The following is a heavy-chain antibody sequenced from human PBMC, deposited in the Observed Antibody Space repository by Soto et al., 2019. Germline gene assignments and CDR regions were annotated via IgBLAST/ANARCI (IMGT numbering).Heavy chain of an antibody. CDR2: IYYSGST. J-gene: IGHJ6*04. V-gene: IGHV4-59*01. CDR3: AKTRGVLRFLEGSPAVGYYYSGMAV. D-gene: IGHD3-3*01. Sequence: ASETLSLTCTVSGGSISSYYWSWIRQPPGKGLEWIGYIYYSGSTNYNPSLKSRVTISVDTSKNQFSLKLSSVTAADTAVYYCAKTRGVLRFLEGSPAVGYYYSGMAVGGKGTTVPVSS. CDR1: GGSISSYY.